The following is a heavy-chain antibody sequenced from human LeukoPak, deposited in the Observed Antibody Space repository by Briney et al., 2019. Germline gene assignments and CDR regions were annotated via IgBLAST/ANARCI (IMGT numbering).Heavy chain of an antibody. Sequence: PETLSLTCTVSGGSISSYYWSWIQQPAGKRLEWIGRIYTSGSTNYNPSLKSRVTMSLDTSKNQFSLKLTSVTAADTAVYYCANTRGSSPYYFDYWGQGTLVTVSS. CDR2: IYTSGST. V-gene: IGHV4-4*07. J-gene: IGHJ4*02. CDR3: ANTRGSSPYYFDY. CDR1: GGSISSYY. D-gene: IGHD6-6*01.